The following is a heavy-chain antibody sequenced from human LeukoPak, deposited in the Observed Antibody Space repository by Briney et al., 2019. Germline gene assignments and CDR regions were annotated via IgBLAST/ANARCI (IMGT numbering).Heavy chain of an antibody. CDR3: AKEGYSSGSEYFQH. CDR1: GFTFSSYG. D-gene: IGHD6-19*01. V-gene: IGHV3-30*18. Sequence: PGGSLRLSCAASGFTFSSYGMHWVRQAPGKGLEWVAVISYDGSNKYYADSVKGRFTISRDNSKNTLYLQMNSLRAEDTAVYYCAKEGYSSGSEYFQHWGQGTLVTVSS. J-gene: IGHJ1*01. CDR2: ISYDGSNK.